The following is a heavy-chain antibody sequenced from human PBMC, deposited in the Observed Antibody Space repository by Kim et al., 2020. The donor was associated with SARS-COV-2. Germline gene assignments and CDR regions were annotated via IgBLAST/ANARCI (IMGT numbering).Heavy chain of an antibody. CDR2: INPSGGST. Sequence: ASVKVSCKASGYTFTSYYMHWVRQAPGQGLEWMGIINPSGGSTSYAQKFQGRVTMTRDTSTSTVYMELSSLRSEDTAVYYCASLGGIAAAGTRGPAFDIWGQGTMVTVSS. CDR3: ASLGGIAAAGTRGPAFDI. V-gene: IGHV1-46*01. CDR1: GYTFTSYY. J-gene: IGHJ3*02. D-gene: IGHD6-13*01.